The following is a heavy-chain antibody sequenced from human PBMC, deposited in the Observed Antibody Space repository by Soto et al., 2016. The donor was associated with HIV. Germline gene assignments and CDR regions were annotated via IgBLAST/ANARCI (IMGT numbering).Heavy chain of an antibody. CDR3: ARGGPREYQLHLGYFDL. V-gene: IGHV3-21*01. CDR2: ISSSSSYI. Sequence: EVQLVESGGGLVKPGGSLRLSCAASGFTFSSYSMNWVRQAPGKGLEWVSSISSSSSYIYYADSVKGRFTISRDNAKNSLYLQMNSLRAEDTAVYYCARGGPREYQLHLGYFDLWGRGTLVTVSS. D-gene: IGHD2-2*01. J-gene: IGHJ2*01. CDR1: GFTFSSYS.